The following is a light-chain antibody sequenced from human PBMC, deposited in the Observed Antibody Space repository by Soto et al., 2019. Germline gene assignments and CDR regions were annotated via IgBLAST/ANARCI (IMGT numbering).Light chain of an antibody. Sequence: EIVLTQSPGTLSLSPGERATLSCRASQSVSSYYLAWYQQKPGQAPRLLIYAASSRATGIPDRFSGGGSGTNFAITISRQEAEECAVYYCQPSGSAPGRVGEGTKVDIK. CDR2: AAS. CDR1: QSVSSYY. CDR3: QPSGSAPGR. V-gene: IGKV3-20*01. J-gene: IGKJ1*01.